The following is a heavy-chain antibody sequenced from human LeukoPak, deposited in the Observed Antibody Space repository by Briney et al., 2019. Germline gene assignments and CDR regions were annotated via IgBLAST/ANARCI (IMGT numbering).Heavy chain of an antibody. CDR2: ISYDVNNK. CDR1: GFTFSNSA. J-gene: IGHJ6*03. Sequence: GGSLRLSCAASGFTFSNSAMHWVRQAPGKGLEWVAVISYDVNNKYYADSVKGRFTISRDNSKNTVYLQMNSLRPEDTAVYYCARGPELPFPAYYYYMDVWGKGTTVTVSS. D-gene: IGHD3-16*02. V-gene: IGHV3-30-3*01. CDR3: ARGPELPFPAYYYYMDV.